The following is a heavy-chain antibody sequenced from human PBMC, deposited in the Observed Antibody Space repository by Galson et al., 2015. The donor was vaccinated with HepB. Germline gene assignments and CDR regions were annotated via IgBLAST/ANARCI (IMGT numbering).Heavy chain of an antibody. J-gene: IGHJ4*02. CDR2: IKQDGSEK. CDR3: ARERLGELSLRFDY. CDR1: GFTFSSYW. V-gene: IGHV3-7*01. Sequence: SLRLSCAASGFTFSSYWMSWVRQAPGKGLEWVANIKQDGSEKYYVDSVKGRFTISRDNAKNSPYLQMNSLRAEDTAVYYCARERLGELSLRFDYWGQGTLVTVSS. D-gene: IGHD3-16*02.